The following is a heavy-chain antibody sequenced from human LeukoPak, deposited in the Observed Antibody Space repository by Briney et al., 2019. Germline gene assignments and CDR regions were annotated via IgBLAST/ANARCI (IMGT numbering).Heavy chain of an antibody. CDR2: ISASGGST. CDR1: GFTFSSYA. CDR3: AKRGPTAYYFDS. D-gene: IGHD3-10*01. V-gene: IGHV3-23*01. Sequence: GGSLRLSCAASGFTFSSYAMSWVRHAAGKGREWVSAISASGGSTHYADSVKGRLTISRDNSKNTLYLQMTRLRAEDAAVYYCAKRGPTAYYFDSWGQGTLVTVSS. J-gene: IGHJ4*02.